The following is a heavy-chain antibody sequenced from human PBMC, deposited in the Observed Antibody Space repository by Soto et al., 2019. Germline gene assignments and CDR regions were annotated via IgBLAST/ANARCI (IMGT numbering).Heavy chain of an antibody. CDR3: ARVAVGDYSFDP. D-gene: IGHD4-17*01. J-gene: IGHJ5*02. CDR1: GFTFSSYS. Sequence: LRLSCAASGFTFSSYSMNWVRQAPGKGLEWVSSISSSSSYIYYADSVKGRFTISRDNAKNSLYLQMNSLRAEDTAVYYCARVAVGDYSFDPWGQGTLVTVSS. CDR2: ISSSSSYI. V-gene: IGHV3-21*01.